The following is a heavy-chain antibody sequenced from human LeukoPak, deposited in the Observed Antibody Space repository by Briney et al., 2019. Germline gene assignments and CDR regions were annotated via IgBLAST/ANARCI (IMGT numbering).Heavy chain of an antibody. CDR3: ARDPPGYRDFDY. V-gene: IGHV3-53*01. CDR2: IYGGGST. Sequence: PGGSLRLSCAASGFTVSNSYMNWVRQAPGKGLEWVSLIYGGGSTSYADSVKGRFTISRDNSKNTLFPQMNSLRAEDTAIYYCARDPPGYRDFDYWGQGTLVTVSS. D-gene: IGHD5-24*01. CDR1: GFTVSNSY. J-gene: IGHJ4*02.